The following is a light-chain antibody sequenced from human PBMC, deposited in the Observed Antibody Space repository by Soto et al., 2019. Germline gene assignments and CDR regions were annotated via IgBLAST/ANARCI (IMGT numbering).Light chain of an antibody. CDR2: EGS. CDR3: CSYAGSSTFDWV. V-gene: IGLV2-23*03. CDR1: SFYVGSYNL. Sequence: QFVLTQPASVSGSPGQSITISCTRTSFYVGSYNLVSWYQQHPGKVPKLMIYEGSKRPSGVSNRFSGSKSGNTASLTISGLQAEDEADYYCCSYAGSSTFDWVFGGGTKVTVL. J-gene: IGLJ3*02.